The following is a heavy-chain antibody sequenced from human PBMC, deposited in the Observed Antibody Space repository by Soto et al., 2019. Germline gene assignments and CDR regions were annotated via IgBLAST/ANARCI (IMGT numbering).Heavy chain of an antibody. CDR2: IWYDGNSK. CDR1: GFTFSSYG. J-gene: IGHJ4*02. V-gene: IGHV3-33*01. Sequence: QVQLVESGGGVVQPGGSLRLSCAASGFTFSSYGMHWVRQAPGKGLEWMADIWYDGNSKDYGDSVRGRFTVSRDNSKNTLYLEMDSLRDDDTAVYYCARDSASGEGFDFWGQATLVTVSS. D-gene: IGHD7-27*01. CDR3: ARDSASGEGFDF.